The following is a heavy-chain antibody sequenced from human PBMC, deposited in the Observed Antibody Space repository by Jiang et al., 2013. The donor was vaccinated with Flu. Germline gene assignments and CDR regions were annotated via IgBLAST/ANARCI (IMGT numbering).Heavy chain of an antibody. CDR3: ARGADIVALITNNWFDP. CDR1: GGSFSGHY. J-gene: IGHJ5*02. D-gene: IGHD3-22*01. V-gene: IGHV4-34*01. CDR2: INYTGNT. Sequence: LKPSETLSLTCAVYGGSFSGHYWSWIRQPPGKGLEWIGEINYTGNTNYNPSLKSRVTISLDTSKSQFSLKLSSVTAADTAVYYCARGADIVALITNNWFDPWGQGTLVTVSS.